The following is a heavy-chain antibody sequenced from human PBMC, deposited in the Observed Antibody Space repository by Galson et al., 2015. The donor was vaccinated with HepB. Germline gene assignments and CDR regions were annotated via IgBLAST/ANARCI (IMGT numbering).Heavy chain of an antibody. CDR3: ARETGSRNYYYPTN. V-gene: IGHV3-11*05. CDR2: ISSSRSYT. D-gene: IGHD3-10*01. Sequence: SLRLSCAASGFTFSDYYMSWIRQAPGKGLEWVSYISSSRSYTNYADSVKGRFTISRDNAKNSLYLQMNSLRAEDTAVYYCARETGSRNYYYPTNWGQGTLVTVSS. CDR1: GFTFSDYY. J-gene: IGHJ4*02.